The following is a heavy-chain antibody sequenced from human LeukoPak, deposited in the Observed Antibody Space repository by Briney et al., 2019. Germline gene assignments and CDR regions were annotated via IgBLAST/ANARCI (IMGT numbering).Heavy chain of an antibody. CDR2: ISSSSYI. CDR3: ARGATVSNWYFDL. J-gene: IGHJ2*01. V-gene: IGHV3-21*01. CDR1: GFTFSSYS. D-gene: IGHD4-17*01. Sequence: PGGSLRLSCAASGFTFSSYSMNWVRQAPGKGLEWVSSISSSSYIYYADSVKGRFTISRDNAKNSLYLQMNSLRAEDTAVYYCARGATVSNWYFDLWGRGTLVTVSS.